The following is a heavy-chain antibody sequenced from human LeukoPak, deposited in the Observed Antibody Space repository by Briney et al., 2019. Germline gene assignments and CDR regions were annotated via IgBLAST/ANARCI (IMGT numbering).Heavy chain of an antibody. Sequence: SQTLSLTCAVSGGSISSGGYSWSWIRQPPGKGLEWIGYIYHSGSTYYNPSLKSRVTMSVDRSKNQFSLKLSSVTAADTAVYYCARGYCSSTSCYFDYWGQGTLVTVSS. CDR2: IYHSGST. V-gene: IGHV4-30-2*01. CDR1: GGSISSGGYS. J-gene: IGHJ4*02. CDR3: ARGYCSSTSCYFDY. D-gene: IGHD2-2*01.